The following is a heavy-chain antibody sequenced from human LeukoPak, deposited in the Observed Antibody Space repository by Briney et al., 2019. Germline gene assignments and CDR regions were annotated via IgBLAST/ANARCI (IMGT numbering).Heavy chain of an antibody. CDR3: AKRSSIAFFDY. D-gene: IGHD6-6*01. J-gene: IGHJ4*02. CDR2: ISSSSSTI. CDR1: GSTFSLYS. Sequence: GGSLRLSCAASGSTFSLYSMNWVRQAPGKGLEWVSYISSSSSTISYADSVEGRFTISRDNARNSLSLQMNSLRAEDTAVYYCAKRSSIAFFDYWGQGTLVTVSS. V-gene: IGHV3-48*01.